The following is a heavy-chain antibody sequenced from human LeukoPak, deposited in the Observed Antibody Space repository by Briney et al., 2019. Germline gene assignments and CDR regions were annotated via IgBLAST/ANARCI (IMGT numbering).Heavy chain of an antibody. V-gene: IGHV1-18*01. J-gene: IGHJ4*02. Sequence: ASVKVSCKASGYTFTSYGISWVRQAPGQGLEWMGWISAYNGNTNYAQKLQGRVTMTTDTSTSTACMELRSLRSDGTAVYYCARNAYDVLRYFDWLLYNDYWGQGTLVTVSS. D-gene: IGHD3-9*01. CDR2: ISAYNGNT. CDR1: GYTFTSYG. CDR3: ARNAYDVLRYFDWLLYNDY.